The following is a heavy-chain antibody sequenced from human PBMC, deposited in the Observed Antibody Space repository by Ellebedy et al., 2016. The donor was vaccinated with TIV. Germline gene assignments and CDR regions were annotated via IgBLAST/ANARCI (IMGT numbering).Heavy chain of an antibody. CDR2: IMSSGSTI. CDR3: AKDNVRKGNMDV. Sequence: GESLKISXAASGFTLSDYYMTWIRQAPGKGLEWISYIMSSGSTIHYADSVKGRFTISRDNAQGSLYLQMNSLRAEDTAVYFCAKDNVRKGNMDVWGKGTTVTVSS. J-gene: IGHJ6*03. D-gene: IGHD1-14*01. CDR1: GFTLSDYY. V-gene: IGHV3-11*04.